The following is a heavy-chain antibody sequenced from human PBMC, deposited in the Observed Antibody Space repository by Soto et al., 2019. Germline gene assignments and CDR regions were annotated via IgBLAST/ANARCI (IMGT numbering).Heavy chain of an antibody. CDR2: ISSSSSYI. V-gene: IGHV3-21*01. CDR3: ARIQLGYDAFDI. J-gene: IGHJ3*02. CDR1: GFTFSSYS. Sequence: EVQLVESGGGLVKPGGSLRLSCAASGFTFSSYSMNWVRQAPGKGLEWVSSISSSSSYIYYADSVKGRFTISRDNANNTLYLQMNSLRAEDTAVYDCARIQLGYDAFDIWGQGTMVTVSS. D-gene: IGHD6-6*01.